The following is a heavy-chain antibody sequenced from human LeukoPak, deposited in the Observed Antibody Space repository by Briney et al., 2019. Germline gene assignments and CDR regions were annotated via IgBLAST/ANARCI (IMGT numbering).Heavy chain of an antibody. CDR1: GGSISSHY. J-gene: IGHJ6*03. D-gene: IGHD3-3*01. Sequence: SETLSLTCTISGGSISSHYWSWLRQPPGKGLEWLGYIYYSGSTNYNPSLKSRVTISVDTSKNQFSLKLSSVTAADTAVYYCARIPLDFWSGYQSYYYYYYMDVWGKGTTVTVSS. V-gene: IGHV4-59*11. CDR2: IYYSGST. CDR3: ARIPLDFWSGYQSYYYYYYMDV.